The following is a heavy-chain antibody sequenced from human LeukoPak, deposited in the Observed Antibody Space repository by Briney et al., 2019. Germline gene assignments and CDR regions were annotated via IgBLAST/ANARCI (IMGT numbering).Heavy chain of an antibody. CDR1: GGSISSSNW. J-gene: IGHJ3*02. V-gene: IGHV4-4*02. Sequence: SGTLSLTCAVSGGSISSSNWWSWVRQPPGKGLEWIGEIYHSGSTNYNPSLKSRVTISVDKSKNQFSLKLSSVIAADTAVYYCARDRLPAYCGGDCFPDDAFDIWGQGTMVTVSS. D-gene: IGHD2-21*02. CDR3: ARDRLPAYCGGDCFPDDAFDI. CDR2: IYHSGST.